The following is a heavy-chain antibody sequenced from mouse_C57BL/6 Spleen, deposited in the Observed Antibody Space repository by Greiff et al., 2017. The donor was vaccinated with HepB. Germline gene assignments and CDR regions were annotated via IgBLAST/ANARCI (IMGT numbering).Heavy chain of an antibody. CDR2: INTNNGGT. Sequence: EVQLQQSGPELVKPGASVKMSCKASGYTFTDYNMHWVKQSHGKSLEWIGDINTNNGGTSYNQKFKGKATLTVNKSSSTAYMELLSLTSEDSAVYYCARYYDGYYWYFGVWGTVTTVTVSS. CDR1: GYTFTDYN. CDR3: ARYYDGYYWYFGV. V-gene: IGHV1-22*01. D-gene: IGHD2-3*01. J-gene: IGHJ1*03.